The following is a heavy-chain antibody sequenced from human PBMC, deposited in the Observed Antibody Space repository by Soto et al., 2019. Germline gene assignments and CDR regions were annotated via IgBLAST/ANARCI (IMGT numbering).Heavy chain of an antibody. J-gene: IGHJ3*01. D-gene: IGHD6-19*01. CDR1: GYTFTSYG. V-gene: IGHV1-18*01. CDR2: ISAYNGNT. CDR3: ASAVAGTHDAFDV. Sequence: GASVKVSCKASGYTFTSYGISWVRQAPGQGLEWMGWISAYNGNTNYAQKLQGRVTMTTDTSTSTAYMELRSLRSDDTAVYYCASAVAGTHDAFDVWAKGQWSPSPQ.